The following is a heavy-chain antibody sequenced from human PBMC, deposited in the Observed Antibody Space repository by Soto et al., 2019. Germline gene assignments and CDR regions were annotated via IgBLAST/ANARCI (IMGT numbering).Heavy chain of an antibody. J-gene: IGHJ6*02. Sequence: QVQLQESGPGLVKPSETLSLTCTVSGGSVSSGSYYWSWIRQPPGKGLEWIGYIYYSGSTNYNPSPKSRVTLSVDTSKNQFSLKLSSVTAADTAVHYCARNDGGSNYYYYGMDVWGQGTTVTVSS. CDR1: GGSVSSGSYY. V-gene: IGHV4-61*01. D-gene: IGHD1-1*01. CDR3: ARNDGGSNYYYYGMDV. CDR2: IYYSGST.